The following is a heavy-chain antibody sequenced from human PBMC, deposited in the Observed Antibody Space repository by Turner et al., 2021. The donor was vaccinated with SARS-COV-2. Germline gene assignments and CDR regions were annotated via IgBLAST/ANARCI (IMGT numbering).Heavy chain of an antibody. CDR1: GFSFSSYV. CDR3: AKDRNTYYYGSALDY. D-gene: IGHD3-10*01. V-gene: IGHV3-23*01. Sequence: EVQLLESGGGLVQPGRSLRHSCAASGFSFSSYVMRWVRQAPGRGLEWVSAISGSGDNTYYTDSVKGRFTISRDNSKNTLYLQMNSLRDDDTAVYYCAKDRNTYYYGSALDYWGQGTLVTVSS. J-gene: IGHJ4*02. CDR2: ISGSGDNT.